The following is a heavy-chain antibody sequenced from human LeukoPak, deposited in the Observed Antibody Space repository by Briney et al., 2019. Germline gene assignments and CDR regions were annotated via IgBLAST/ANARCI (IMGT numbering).Heavy chain of an antibody. CDR2: IIPILGIA. CDR3: AKASVGAKLVHFDY. CDR1: GGTFSSYA. Sequence: SVKVSCKASGGTFSSYAISWVRQAPGQGLEWMGRIIPILGIANYAQKFQGRVTITADKSTSTAYMELSSLRSEDTAVYYCAKASVGAKLVHFDYWGQGTLVTVSS. V-gene: IGHV1-69*04. D-gene: IGHD1-26*01. J-gene: IGHJ4*02.